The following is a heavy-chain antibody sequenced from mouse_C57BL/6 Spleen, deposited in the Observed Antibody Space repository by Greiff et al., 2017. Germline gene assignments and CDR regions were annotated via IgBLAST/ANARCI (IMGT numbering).Heavy chain of an antibody. CDR3: ARYSYGYGYWYFDV. CDR1: GFTFSSYS. CDR2: ISGGGGNT. J-gene: IGHJ1*03. Sequence: EVQVVESGGGLVKPGGSLKLSCAASGFTFSSYSMSWVRQTPGKWLEWVAIISGGGGNTNYPDSLKGRFTITRDNAKNTPYLQLSRLRSEDTALYYCARYSYGYGYWYFDVWGTGTTVTVSS. D-gene: IGHD2-2*01. V-gene: IGHV5-9*01.